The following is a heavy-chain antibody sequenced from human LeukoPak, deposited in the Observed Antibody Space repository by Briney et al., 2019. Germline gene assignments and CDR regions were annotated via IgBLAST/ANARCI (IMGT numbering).Heavy chain of an antibody. CDR1: GGSSSSYY. J-gene: IGHJ4*02. V-gene: IGHV4-59*08. CDR2: IYYRGGT. CDR3: ARGRLIVAPGVYYFEY. Sequence: SETLSLTCTVSGGSSSSYYWSWIRQPPGKGLEWIGYIYYRGGTNYNPSLGSRVTISGDTSKNEFSLKLTSVTAADTAVYYCARGRLIVAPGVYYFEYWGQGTLVTVS. D-gene: IGHD5-12*01.